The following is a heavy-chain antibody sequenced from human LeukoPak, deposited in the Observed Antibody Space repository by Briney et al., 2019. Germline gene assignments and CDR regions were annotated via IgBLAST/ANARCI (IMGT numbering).Heavy chain of an antibody. Sequence: SETLSLTCTVSGGSINNYFWSWIRQPPGKGLEWIGYIYYSGSTNYNPSLKSRVTISVDTSKNQFSLKLSSVTAADTAVYYCARRGYSSSFDNWFDPWGQGTLVTVS. J-gene: IGHJ5*02. D-gene: IGHD6-6*01. CDR3: ARRGYSSSFDNWFDP. V-gene: IGHV4-59*08. CDR1: GGSINNYF. CDR2: IYYSGST.